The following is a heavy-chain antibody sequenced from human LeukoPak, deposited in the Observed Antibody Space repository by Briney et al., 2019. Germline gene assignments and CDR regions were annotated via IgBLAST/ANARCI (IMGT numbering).Heavy chain of an antibody. CDR2: IKEDGSET. V-gene: IGHV3-7*01. D-gene: IGHD1-26*01. CDR3: ARVRDYTGSYYAD. CDR1: GFTFSSYW. Sequence: AGGSLRLSCAASGFTFSSYWMGWVRQAPGKGREWVANIKEDGSETHYVDSVKGRFTISRDNDKNSLYLQMNSLRAEDTAVYYCARVRDYTGSYYADWGKGTLVTVSS. J-gene: IGHJ4*02.